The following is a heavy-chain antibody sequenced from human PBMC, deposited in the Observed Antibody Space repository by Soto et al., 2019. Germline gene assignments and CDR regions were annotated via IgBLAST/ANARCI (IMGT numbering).Heavy chain of an antibody. D-gene: IGHD3-22*01. V-gene: IGHV4-59*01. Sequence: KPSETLSLTCTVSGGSISSYYWSWIRQPPGKGLEWIGYIYYSGSTNYNPSLKSRVTISVDTSKNQFSLKLSSVTAADTAVYYCASLLRRDGYDYWGQGTLVTVSS. J-gene: IGHJ4*02. CDR2: IYYSGST. CDR3: ASLLRRDGYDY. CDR1: GGSISSYY.